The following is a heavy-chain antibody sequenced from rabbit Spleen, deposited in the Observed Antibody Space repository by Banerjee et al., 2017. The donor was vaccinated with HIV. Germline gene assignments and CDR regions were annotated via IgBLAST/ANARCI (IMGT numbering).Heavy chain of an antibody. Sequence: QLMESGGGLVKPEGSLKLSCTASGFSFSNKAVMCWVRQAPGKGLEWIGYIDLVFGSTYYANWVNGRFTISSHNAQNTLYLQLNSLTAADTATYFCARDLDAVIGWNFAWWGPGTLVTVS. V-gene: IGHV1S7*01. J-gene: IGHJ6*01. CDR1: GFSFSNKA. CDR3: ARDLDAVIGWNFAW. CDR2: IDLVFGST. D-gene: IGHD1-1*01.